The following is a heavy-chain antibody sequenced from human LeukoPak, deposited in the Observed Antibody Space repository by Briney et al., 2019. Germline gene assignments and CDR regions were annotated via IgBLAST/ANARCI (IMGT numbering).Heavy chain of an antibody. J-gene: IGHJ3*02. CDR2: IIPIFGTA. CDR3: ASTTGPRGAYGDSGFPAFDI. D-gene: IGHD4-17*01. CDR1: GYTFITYY. V-gene: IGHV1-69*13. Sequence: SVKVSCKASGYTFITYYIHWVRQAPGQGLEWMGGIIPIFGTANYAQKFQGRVTITADESTSTAYMELSSLRSEDTAVYYCASTTGPRGAYGDSGFPAFDIWGQGTMVTVSS.